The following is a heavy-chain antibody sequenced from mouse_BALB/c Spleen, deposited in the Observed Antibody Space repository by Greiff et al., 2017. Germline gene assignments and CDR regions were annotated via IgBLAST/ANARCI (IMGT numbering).Heavy chain of an antibody. V-gene: IGHV5-17*02. CDR1: GFTFSSFG. CDR3: ARSPYDYAMDY. Sequence: DVKLVESGGGLVQPGGSRKLSCAASGFTFSSFGMHWVRQAPEKGLEWVAYISSGSSTIYYADTVKGRFTISRDNPKNTLFLQMTSLRSEDTAMYYCARSPYDYAMDYWGQGTSVTVSS. D-gene: IGHD2-12*01. CDR2: ISSGSSTI. J-gene: IGHJ4*01.